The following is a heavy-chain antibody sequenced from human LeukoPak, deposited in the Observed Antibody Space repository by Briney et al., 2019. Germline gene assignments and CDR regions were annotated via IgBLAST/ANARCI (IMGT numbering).Heavy chain of an antibody. V-gene: IGHV4-61*02. J-gene: IGHJ4*02. CDR2: IYTSGST. D-gene: IGHD2-15*01. Sequence: PSETLSLTCTVSGGSISSGSYYWSWIRQPAGKGLEWIGRIYTSGSTNYNPSLKSRVTISVDTSKNQFSLKLSSVTAADTAVYYCARAKPLGYYSGGSCYRTHYFDYWGQGTLVTVSS. CDR3: ARAKPLGYYSGGSCYRTHYFDY. CDR1: GGSISSGSYY.